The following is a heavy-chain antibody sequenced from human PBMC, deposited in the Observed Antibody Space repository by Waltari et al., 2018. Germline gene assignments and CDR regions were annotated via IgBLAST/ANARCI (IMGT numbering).Heavy chain of an antibody. V-gene: IGHV4-61*02. CDR3: AGEQWLVLVY. CDR2: INTSGST. Sequence: QVQLQESGPGLVKPSQTLSLPCTVSGGSISSGSYYWSGIRQPAGKGLEWIGRINTSGSTNYNPALKSRVSISVDTSKNQCSLKLGSGTAADTAVDYCAGEQWLVLVYWGQGTLVTVSS. D-gene: IGHD6-19*01. J-gene: IGHJ4*02. CDR1: GGSISSGSYY.